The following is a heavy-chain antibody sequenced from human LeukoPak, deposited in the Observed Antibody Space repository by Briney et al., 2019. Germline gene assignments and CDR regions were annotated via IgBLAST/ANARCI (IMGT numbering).Heavy chain of an antibody. D-gene: IGHD6-19*01. CDR2: LSVSGGNT. J-gene: IGHJ4*02. CDR1: GFTFSNYA. CDR3: AKVGLEWQWLTHFDY. Sequence: GGSLRLSCAASGFTFSNYAMSWVRQAPGKGLEWVSTLSVSGGNTYYADSVKGRFTISRDNSKNTMHLQMNSLRAEDTAVYYCAKVGLEWQWLTHFDYWGQGTLVTVSS. V-gene: IGHV3-23*01.